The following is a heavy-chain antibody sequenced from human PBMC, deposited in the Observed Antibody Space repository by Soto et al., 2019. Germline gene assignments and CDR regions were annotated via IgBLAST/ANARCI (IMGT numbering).Heavy chain of an antibody. V-gene: IGHV4-34*01. D-gene: IGHD6-19*01. CDR3: ARGGSSDWQVALDI. Sequence: QVQQQPWGAGLLKPSETLSLTCAVYAGSFSHYYWNWIRQSPGKGLEWLGKIKHSGSSNYNPSLRCRVSISVDMSRNQFSLRLTSVTAADTAVYYCARGGSSDWQVALDIWGQGTMVTVSS. CDR2: IKHSGSS. CDR1: AGSFSHYY. J-gene: IGHJ3*02.